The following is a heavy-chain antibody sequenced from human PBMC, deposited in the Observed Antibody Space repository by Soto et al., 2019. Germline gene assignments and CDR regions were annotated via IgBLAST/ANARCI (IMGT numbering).Heavy chain of an antibody. CDR1: GFTFSFYA. V-gene: IGHV3-23*01. CDR2: ITGSGDRT. J-gene: IGHJ4*02. Sequence: EVQLLESGGGLVQPGGSLRLSCAASGFTFSFYAMTWVRQAPGKGLQWVSAITGSGDRTYYADSVKGRFTVSRDTSKNTLYLQMNSLRAEDTAVYYCAKEPVDCSSTSCPDYWGQGTLVTVFS. CDR3: AKEPVDCSSTSCPDY. D-gene: IGHD2-2*01.